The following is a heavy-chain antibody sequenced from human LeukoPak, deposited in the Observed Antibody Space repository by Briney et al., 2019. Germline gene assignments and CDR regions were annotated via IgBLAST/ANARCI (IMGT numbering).Heavy chain of an antibody. CDR2: ISAYNGNT. Sequence: ASVKVSCKASGYTFTSYGISWVRQAPGQGLEWMGWISAYNGNTNYAQKLQGRVTMTTDTSTSTAYMELRSLRSDDTAVYYCARDSFSYDSSGRVAFDIWGQGTMVTVSS. CDR3: ARDSFSYDSSGRVAFDI. J-gene: IGHJ3*02. V-gene: IGHV1-18*01. CDR1: GYTFTSYG. D-gene: IGHD3-22*01.